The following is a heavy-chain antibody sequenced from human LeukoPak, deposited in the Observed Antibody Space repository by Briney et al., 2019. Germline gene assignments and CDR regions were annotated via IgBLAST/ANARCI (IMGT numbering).Heavy chain of an antibody. CDR2: IYYSGST. D-gene: IGHD5-24*01. J-gene: IGHJ4*02. Sequence: SETLSLTCTVSGGSISSSSYYWGWIRQPPGKGLEWIGSIYYSGSTYYNPSLKSRVTISVDTSKNQFSLKLSSVTAADTAVYYCARDSGQDGYNSLDYWGQGTLVTVSS. CDR3: ARDSGQDGYNSLDY. CDR1: GGSISSSSYY. V-gene: IGHV4-39*02.